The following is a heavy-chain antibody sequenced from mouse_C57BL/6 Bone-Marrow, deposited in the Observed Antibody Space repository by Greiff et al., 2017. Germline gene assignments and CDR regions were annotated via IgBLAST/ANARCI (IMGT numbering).Heavy chain of an antibody. J-gene: IGHJ2*01. CDR3: ARDPSTVVARGNY. Sequence: EVQRVESGGGLVQSGRSLRLSCATSGFTFSDFYMEWVRQAPGKGLEWIAASRNKANDYTTEYSASVKGRFIVSRDTSQSILYLQMNALRAEDTAIYYCARDPSTVVARGNYWGQGTTLTVSS. V-gene: IGHV7-1*01. CDR1: GFTFSDFY. CDR2: SRNKANDYTT. D-gene: IGHD1-1*01.